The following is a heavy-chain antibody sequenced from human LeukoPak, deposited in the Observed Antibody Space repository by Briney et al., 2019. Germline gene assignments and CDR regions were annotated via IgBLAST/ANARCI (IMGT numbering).Heavy chain of an antibody. J-gene: IGHJ3*02. CDR1: GGSLSSFY. Sequence: SETLSLTCTVSGGSLSSFYWSWIRQPPGKGLGGIGYIYYSGSTNYNPSLKSRVTISVDTSKNQFSLKLSSVTAADTAVYYCARDSSGEPYAFDIWGQGTMVTVSS. CDR3: ARDSSGEPYAFDI. CDR2: IYYSGST. V-gene: IGHV4-59*01. D-gene: IGHD3-10*01.